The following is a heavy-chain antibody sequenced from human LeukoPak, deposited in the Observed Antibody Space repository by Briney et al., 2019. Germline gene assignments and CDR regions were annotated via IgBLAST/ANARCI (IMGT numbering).Heavy chain of an antibody. V-gene: IGHV1-69*05. J-gene: IGHJ6*03. D-gene: IGHD1-7*01. CDR3: AREGLQTYNWNYYVGNYYYYYMDV. CDR2: IIPIFGTA. CDR1: GGTFSSYA. Sequence: SVKVSCKGSGGTFSSYAISWVRQAPGQGLEWMGRIIPIFGTANYAQKFQGRVTITTDESTSTAYMELSSLRSEDTAVYYCAREGLQTYNWNYYVGNYYYYYMDVWGKGTTVTVSS.